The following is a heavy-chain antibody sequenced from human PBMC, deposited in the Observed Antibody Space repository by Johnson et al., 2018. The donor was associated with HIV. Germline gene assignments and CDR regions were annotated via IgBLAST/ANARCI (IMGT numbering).Heavy chain of an antibody. Sequence: VQLVESGGGLVKPGGSLRLSCAASGFTFSNAWMSWVRQAPGKGLEWVANIKQDGSEKYYADSVKGRFTISRDNSKNTLYLQMNSLRAEDTAVYYCAKEDYYGSGSYDAFDIWGQGTMVTVSS. CDR2: IKQDGSEK. D-gene: IGHD3-10*01. V-gene: IGHV3-7*01. CDR1: GFTFSNAW. J-gene: IGHJ3*02. CDR3: AKEDYYGSGSYDAFDI.